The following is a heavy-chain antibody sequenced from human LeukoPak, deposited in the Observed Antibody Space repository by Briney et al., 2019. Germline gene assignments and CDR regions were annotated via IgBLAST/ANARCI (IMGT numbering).Heavy chain of an antibody. CDR1: GFTFGKYW. CDR2: TKLDGSEK. Sequence: PGGSLRLSCVASGFTFGKYWMSWVRQAPGKGLEWVAKTKLDGSEKNYVDSVKGRFTISRDNTKNSLYLQMNSLRAEDTAVFYCARDQYDTWSRRGNFDSWGQGTLVIVSS. V-gene: IGHV3-7*03. D-gene: IGHD3-3*01. CDR3: ARDQYDTWSRRGNFDS. J-gene: IGHJ4*02.